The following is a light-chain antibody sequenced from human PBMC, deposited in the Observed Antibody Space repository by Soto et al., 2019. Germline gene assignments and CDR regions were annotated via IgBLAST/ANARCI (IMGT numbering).Light chain of an antibody. V-gene: IGKV3-15*01. CDR2: DAS. CDR3: HQYNSWPPGT. CDR1: QSLRSS. J-gene: IGKJ2*01. Sequence: ETMMTQSPDTLSVSLGERATLSCRASQSLRSSLAWYQQKPGQAPRLLISDASTRATGIPARFSGSGSGTEFTLTISSLQSEDFALYYCHQYNSWPPGTFGQGTKVDI.